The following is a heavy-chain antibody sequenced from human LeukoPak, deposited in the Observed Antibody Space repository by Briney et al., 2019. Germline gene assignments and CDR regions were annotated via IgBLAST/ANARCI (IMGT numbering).Heavy chain of an antibody. V-gene: IGHV3-21*04. CDR1: GFTFSSYS. J-gene: IGHJ3*02. D-gene: IGHD3-10*01. CDR2: ISSSSGYI. Sequence: GGSLRLSCAASGFTFSSYSINWVRQAPGKGLEWVSSISSSSGYIYYADSVKGRFTISRDNAKNSLYLQMNSLRAEDTAVYYCAKDRRYYGSGSPDAFDIWGQGTMVTVSS. CDR3: AKDRRYYGSGSPDAFDI.